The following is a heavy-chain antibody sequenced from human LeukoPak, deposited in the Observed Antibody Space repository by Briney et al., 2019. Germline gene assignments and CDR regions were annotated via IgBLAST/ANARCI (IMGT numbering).Heavy chain of an antibody. D-gene: IGHD6-19*01. Sequence: SETLSLTCTVYGGSISSSSYYWGWIRQPPGKGLEWIGSIYYSGSTYYNPSLKRRVTISVDTSKNQFSLKLSSVTAADTAVYYCARRPGRRLGFDYWGQGTLVTVSS. J-gene: IGHJ4*02. CDR2: IYYSGST. V-gene: IGHV4-39*01. CDR3: ARRPGRRLGFDY. CDR1: GGSISSSSYY.